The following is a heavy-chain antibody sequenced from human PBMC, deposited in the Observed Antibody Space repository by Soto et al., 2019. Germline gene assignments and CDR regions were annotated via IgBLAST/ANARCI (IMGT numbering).Heavy chain of an antibody. CDR2: IYYTGSN. CDR3: ARSNWYSEY. CDR1: GGSINNHY. J-gene: IGHJ4*02. V-gene: IGHV4-59*11. D-gene: IGHD7-27*01. Sequence: QVQLQESCPGLVKPSETLSLTCTVSGGSINNHYWSWIRQPPGKGLEWIGYIYYTGSNNYNPSLKSRVTISVDTSKNQFSLNLTSLTAADTAIYYCARSNWYSEYWGQGTLVTVSS.